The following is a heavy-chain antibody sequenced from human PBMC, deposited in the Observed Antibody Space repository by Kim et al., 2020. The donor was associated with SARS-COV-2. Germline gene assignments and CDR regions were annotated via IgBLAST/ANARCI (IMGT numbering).Heavy chain of an antibody. V-gene: IGHV3-11*01. D-gene: IGHD2-21*02. CDR3: ARDVVTATYWYFDL. CDR2: ISSSGSTI. Sequence: GGSLRLSCAASGFTFSDYYMSWIRQAPGKGLEWVSYISSSGSTIYYADSVKGRFTISRDNAKNSLYLQMNSLRAEDTAVYYCARDVVTATYWYFDLWGRGTLVTVSS. J-gene: IGHJ2*01. CDR1: GFTFSDYY.